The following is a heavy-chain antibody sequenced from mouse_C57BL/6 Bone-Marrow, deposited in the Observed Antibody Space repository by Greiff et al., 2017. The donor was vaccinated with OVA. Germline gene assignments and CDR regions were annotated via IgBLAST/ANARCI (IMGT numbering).Heavy chain of an antibody. CDR3: ARHDYYYGFAY. Sequence: EVMLVESGGDLVKPGGSLKLSCAASGFTFSSYGMSWVRQTPDKRLEWVATISSGGSYTYYPDSVKGRFTISRDNAKNTLYLQMSSLKSEDTAMYYCARHDYYYGFAYWGQGTLVTVSA. V-gene: IGHV5-6*01. CDR1: GFTFSSYG. D-gene: IGHD1-1*01. CDR2: ISSGGSYT. J-gene: IGHJ3*01.